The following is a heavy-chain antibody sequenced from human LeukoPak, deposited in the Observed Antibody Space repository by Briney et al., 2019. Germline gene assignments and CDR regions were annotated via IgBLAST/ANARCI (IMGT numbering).Heavy chain of an antibody. CDR2: INSDGSTI. J-gene: IGHJ4*02. CDR1: GFTFSSYW. D-gene: IGHD3-10*01. Sequence: GGSLRLSCAASGFTFSSYWMHWVRQAPGKGLVWVSRINSDGSTINYADSVKGRFTISRDNAKNTLYLQMNSLRAEDTAVYYCARALRIGEIDYWGQGTLVTVSS. V-gene: IGHV3-74*01. CDR3: ARALRIGEIDY.